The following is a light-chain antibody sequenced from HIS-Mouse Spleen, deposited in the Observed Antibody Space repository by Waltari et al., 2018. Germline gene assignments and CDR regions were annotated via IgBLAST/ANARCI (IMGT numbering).Light chain of an antibody. J-gene: IGLJ2*01. CDR2: DVS. CDR3: CSYAGSYTFVV. Sequence: QSALTQPRSVSGSPGQSVTLPCTRTSSDVGGYNSASWYQQHPGKAPQRMIYDVSTRPSGVPDRFSGSKSGNTASLTISGLQAEDEADYYCCSYAGSYTFVVFGGGTKLTVL. V-gene: IGLV2-11*01. CDR1: SSDVGGYNS.